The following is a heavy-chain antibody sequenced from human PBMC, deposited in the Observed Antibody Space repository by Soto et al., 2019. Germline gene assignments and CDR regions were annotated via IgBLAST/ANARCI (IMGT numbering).Heavy chain of an antibody. V-gene: IGHV4-34*01. CDR2: INHSGST. Sequence: SETLSLTCAVYGGSFSGYYWSWIRQPPGKGLEWIGEINHSGSTNYNPSLKSRVTISVDTSKNQFSLKLSSVTAADTAVYYCARAEGMVAANPASWFDPWGQGTLVTVSS. J-gene: IGHJ5*02. CDR1: GGSFSGYY. CDR3: ARAEGMVAANPASWFDP. D-gene: IGHD2-15*01.